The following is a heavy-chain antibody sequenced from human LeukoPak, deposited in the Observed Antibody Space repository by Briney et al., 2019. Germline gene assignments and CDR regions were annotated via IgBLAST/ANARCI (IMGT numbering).Heavy chain of an antibody. CDR1: GFTFSSYA. V-gene: IGHV3-23*01. Sequence: PGRSLRLSCEASGFTFSSYAMSWVRQAPGKGLEWVSGIIDSGDITYCANSVKGRFTISRDNSKNTLYLQMNSLRAEDTAVYYCAKLGGQEVYNYYVGVWGKGTTVAVSS. J-gene: IGHJ6*03. CDR2: IIDSGDIT. D-gene: IGHD3-16*01. CDR3: AKLGGQEVYNYYVGV.